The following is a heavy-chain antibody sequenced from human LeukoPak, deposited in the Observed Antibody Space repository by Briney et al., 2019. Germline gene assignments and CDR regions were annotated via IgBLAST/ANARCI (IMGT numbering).Heavy chain of an antibody. V-gene: IGHV3-66*01. J-gene: IGHJ6*02. CDR3: ARDKLDYDILTGYYFSAVMDV. D-gene: IGHD3-9*01. Sequence: GGSLRLSCAASGFTVSSNYMSWVRQAPGKGLEWVSVIYSGGSTYYADSVKGRFTISRDNSKNTLYLQMNSLRAEDTAVYYCARDKLDYDILTGYYFSAVMDVWSQGTTVTVSS. CDR1: GFTVSSNY. CDR2: IYSGGST.